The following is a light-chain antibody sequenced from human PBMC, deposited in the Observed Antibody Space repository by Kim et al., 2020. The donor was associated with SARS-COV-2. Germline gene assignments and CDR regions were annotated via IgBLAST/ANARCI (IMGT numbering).Light chain of an antibody. CDR1: SGSIASNY. CDR2: EDN. CDR3: QSYDSSNQV. J-gene: IGLJ3*02. Sequence: GKTVTISCTRSSGSIASNYVQWYQQRPGSAPTTVIYEDNQRPSGVPARFSGSIDSSSNSASLTISGLKTEDEADYYCQSYDSSNQVFGGGTQLTVL. V-gene: IGLV6-57*03.